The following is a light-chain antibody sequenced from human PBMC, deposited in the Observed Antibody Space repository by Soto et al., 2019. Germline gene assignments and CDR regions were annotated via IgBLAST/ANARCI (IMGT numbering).Light chain of an antibody. CDR1: QSISSGH. CDR2: GAS. V-gene: IGKV3-20*01. CDR3: QQYVSSPPSIT. Sequence: EIVLTQSAGTLSLSPGERATFSCRASQSISSGHLAWYQQKLGQAPRLLIYGASSRATGLPDRFSGSGSGTDFTLTISRLEPEDFAVYYCQQYVSSPPSITFGQGTRLEIK. J-gene: IGKJ5*01.